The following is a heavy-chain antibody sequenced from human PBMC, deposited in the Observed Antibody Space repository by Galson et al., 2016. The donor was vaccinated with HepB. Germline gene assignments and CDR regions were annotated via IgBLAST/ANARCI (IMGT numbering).Heavy chain of an antibody. J-gene: IGHJ6*02. CDR1: GFTFDDYT. D-gene: IGHD5-18*01. CDR3: AKDKNTAVESFYSGMDV. V-gene: IGHV3-43*01. CDR2: ISWDGVTT. Sequence: SLRLSCAASGFTFDDYTMHWVRQAPGKGLEWVSLISWDGVTTYCVDSLRGRFTISRDNSKNSLYLQMNSLTTEDTALYYCAKDKNTAVESFYSGMDVWGQGTTVTVSS.